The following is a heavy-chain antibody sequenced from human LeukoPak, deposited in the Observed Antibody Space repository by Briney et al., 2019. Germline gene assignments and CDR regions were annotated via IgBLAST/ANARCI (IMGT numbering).Heavy chain of an antibody. CDR2: IYYSGST. V-gene: IGHV4-39*01. CDR3: ARHGVTRVNDAFDI. Sequence: SETLSLTCTVSGGSISSSSYYWGWIRQPPGKGLEWIGSIYYSGSTYYNPSLKSRVTISVDTSKNQFSLKLSSVTAADTAVYYCARHGVTRVNDAFDIWGQGTMVTVSS. J-gene: IGHJ3*02. D-gene: IGHD4-23*01. CDR1: GGSISSSSYY.